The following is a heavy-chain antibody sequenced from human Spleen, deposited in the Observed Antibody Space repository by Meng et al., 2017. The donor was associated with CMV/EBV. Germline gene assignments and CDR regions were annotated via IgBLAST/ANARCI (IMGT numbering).Heavy chain of an antibody. CDR1: GFTVSSNE. V-gene: IGHV3-38-3*01. CDR3: AKWHMVRETIGYPDYFDY. D-gene: IGHD3-10*01. J-gene: IGHJ4*02. Sequence: GESLKISCAASGFTVSSNEMSWVRQAPGKGLEWVSSISGGSTYYADSRKGRFTISRDNSKNTLYLQMNSLRAEDTAVYYCAKWHMVRETIGYPDYFDYWGQGTLVTVSS. CDR2: ISGGST.